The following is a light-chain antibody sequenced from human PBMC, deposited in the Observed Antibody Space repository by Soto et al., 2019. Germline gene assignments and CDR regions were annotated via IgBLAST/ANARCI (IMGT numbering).Light chain of an antibody. CDR3: MQGTYWPYT. V-gene: IGKV2-30*01. J-gene: IGKJ2*01. CDR2: KVS. Sequence: DVVMTQSPLSLPVTLGQPASISCRSSQSLVYSDGVTYLNWFHQRPGQSPRRLFYKVSDRDSGVPDRFSGSGSGTDFTLKISRVEAEDVGIYYCMQGTYWPYTFGQGTNVEIK. CDR1: QSLVYSDGVTY.